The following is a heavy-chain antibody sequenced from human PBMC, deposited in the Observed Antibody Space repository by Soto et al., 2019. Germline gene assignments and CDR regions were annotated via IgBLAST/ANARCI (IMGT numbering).Heavy chain of an antibody. CDR1: GFTFSSYW. CDR2: ICNDGSSK. J-gene: IGHJ4*02. CDR3: ARDGSPYTWDY. Sequence: GGSLSLSCAASGFTFSSYWMHWVRQAPGKGLEWVAGICNDGSSKYYADSVKGRFTISRDNSKNTLYLQMNSLRAEDTAVYYCARDGSPYTWDYWGQGTLVTVSS. D-gene: IGHD2-15*01. V-gene: IGHV3-33*08.